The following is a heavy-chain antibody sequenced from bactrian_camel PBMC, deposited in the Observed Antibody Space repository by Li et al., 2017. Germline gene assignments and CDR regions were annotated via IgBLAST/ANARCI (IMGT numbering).Heavy chain of an antibody. V-gene: IGHV3-3*01. CDR3: AAGTSTGFPFRESAYPY. J-gene: IGHJ4*01. CDR2: ISPASGRR. D-gene: IGHD5*01. CDR1: SNINRRYS. Sequence: VQLVESGGDSVQAGGSLKLSCVLSSNINRRYSAGWFRQAPGKEREGVAAISPASGRRYYGDSVKGRFTISQDDVKNAVYLQMNSLKPEDTAVYYCAAGTSTGFPFRESAYPYWGQGTQVTVS.